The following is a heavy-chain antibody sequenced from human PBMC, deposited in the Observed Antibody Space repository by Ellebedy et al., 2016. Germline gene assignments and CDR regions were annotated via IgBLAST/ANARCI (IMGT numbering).Heavy chain of an antibody. V-gene: IGHV4-59*08. Sequence: SETLSLTXTVSGGSISSYYWSWIRQPPGKGLEWIGYIYYSGSTNYNPSLKSRVTISVDTSKNQFSLKLSSVTAADTAVYYCARGRSIAAAGILDYWGQGTLVTVSS. D-gene: IGHD6-13*01. CDR1: GGSISSYY. CDR3: ARGRSIAAAGILDY. CDR2: IYYSGST. J-gene: IGHJ4*02.